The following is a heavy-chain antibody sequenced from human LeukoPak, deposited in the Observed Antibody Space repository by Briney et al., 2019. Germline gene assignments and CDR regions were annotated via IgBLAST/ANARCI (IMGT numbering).Heavy chain of an antibody. CDR2: IYYSGYT. CDR1: GGSTSSGDYY. D-gene: IGHD3-16*01. Sequence: SQTLSLTCTVSGGSTSSGDYYWSWIRQHPGKGLEWIGYIYYSGYTYHNPSLKSRVTISVDTSKKRFSLKLSSVTAADTAVYYCARSKGDDRYYFDYWGQGTLVTVSS. CDR3: ARSKGDDRYYFDY. J-gene: IGHJ4*02. V-gene: IGHV4-31*03.